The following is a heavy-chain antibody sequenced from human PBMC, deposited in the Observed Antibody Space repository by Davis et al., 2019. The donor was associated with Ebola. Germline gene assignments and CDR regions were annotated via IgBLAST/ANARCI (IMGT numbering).Heavy chain of an antibody. J-gene: IGHJ4*02. V-gene: IGHV1-2*02. CDR2: INPNSGGT. Sequence: ASVKVSCKASGYTFTGYYMHWVRQAPGQGLEWMGWINPNSGGTNYAQKFQGRVTMIRDTSISTAYMELSSLRSEDTAVYYCASSTYYDFWSGYYTTLDYWGQGTLVTVSS. CDR3: ASSTYYDFWSGYYTTLDY. CDR1: GYTFTGYY. D-gene: IGHD3-3*01.